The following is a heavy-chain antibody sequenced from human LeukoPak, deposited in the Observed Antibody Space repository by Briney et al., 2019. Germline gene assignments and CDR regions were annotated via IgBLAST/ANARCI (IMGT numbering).Heavy chain of an antibody. CDR3: ARGGKSSSSRYYYYYYYMDV. CDR1: GYTFTSYG. CDR2: MNPNSGNT. J-gene: IGHJ6*03. Sequence: ASVKVSCKASGYTFTSYGIIWVRQATGQGLEWMGWMNPNSGNTGYAQKFQGRVTITRNTSISTAYMELSSLRSEDTAVYYCARGGKSSSSRYYYYYYYMDVWGKGTTVTVSS. V-gene: IGHV1-8*01. D-gene: IGHD6-6*01.